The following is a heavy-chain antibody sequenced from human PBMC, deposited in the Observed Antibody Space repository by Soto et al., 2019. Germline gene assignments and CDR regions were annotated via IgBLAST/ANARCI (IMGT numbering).Heavy chain of an antibody. J-gene: IGHJ3*02. CDR3: GELDGDSDAFDI. CDR2: FDPEDGET. CDR1: GYTLTELS. D-gene: IGHD4-17*01. Sequence: QVQLVQSGAEVKKPGASVKVSCKVSGYTLTELSMHWVRQAPGKGLEWMGGFDPEDGETIYAQKFQGRVTMTEDTSTDTAYMELSSLRAEDRAVYYCGELDGDSDAFDIWGQGTMVTVSS. V-gene: IGHV1-24*01.